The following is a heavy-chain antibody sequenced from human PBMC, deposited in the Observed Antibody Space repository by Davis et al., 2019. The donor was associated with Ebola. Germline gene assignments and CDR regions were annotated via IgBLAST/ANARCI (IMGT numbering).Heavy chain of an antibody. V-gene: IGHV3-11*04. Sequence: GGSLRLSCAASGFTFSDYYMSWIRQAPGKGLEWVSYISSSSSTIYYADSVKGRFTISRDNAKNSLYLQMNSLRDEDTAVYYCARELGAYYDILTGYLDYWGQGTLVTVSS. CDR1: GFTFSDYY. CDR3: ARELGAYYDILTGYLDY. J-gene: IGHJ4*02. D-gene: IGHD3-9*01. CDR2: ISSSSSTI.